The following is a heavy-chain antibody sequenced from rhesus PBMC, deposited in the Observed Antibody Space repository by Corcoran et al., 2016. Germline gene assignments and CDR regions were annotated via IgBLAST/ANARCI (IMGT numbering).Heavy chain of an antibody. CDR2: INGKTSRS. D-gene: IGHD3-28*01. CDR1: GASISSYW. V-gene: IGHV4-80*01. J-gene: IGHJ4*01. Sequence: QVQLQESGPGLVKPSETLSLTCGVSGASISSYWWTWIRLPPGKGLGWLGEINGKTSRSYYDPSLKIRLTISKDASKNQFSRKLSSVTAADTAVYYCARDYDGHFDYWGQGVLVTVSS. CDR3: ARDYDGHFDY.